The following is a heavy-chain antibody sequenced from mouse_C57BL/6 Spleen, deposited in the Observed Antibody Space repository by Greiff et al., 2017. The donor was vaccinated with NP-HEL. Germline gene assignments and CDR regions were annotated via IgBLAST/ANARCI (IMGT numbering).Heavy chain of an antibody. CDR3: AKKGPSYAMDY. CDR1: GYTFTSYW. D-gene: IGHD3-3*01. CDR2: IDPSDSYT. V-gene: IGHV1-69*01. J-gene: IGHJ4*01. Sequence: QVQLQQPGAELVMPGASVKLSCKASGYTFTSYWMHWVKQRPGQGLEWIGEIDPSDSYTNYNQKFKGKSTLTVDKSSSTAYMQLSSLTSEDSAVYYCAKKGPSYAMDYWGQGTSVTVSS.